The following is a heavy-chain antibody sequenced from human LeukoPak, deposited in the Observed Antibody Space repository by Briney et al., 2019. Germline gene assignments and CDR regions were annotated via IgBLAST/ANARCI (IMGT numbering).Heavy chain of an antibody. V-gene: IGHV4-39*01. CDR1: GGSISNSYYY. CDR3: ARYYGSGRDGDY. Sequence: SEALSLTCIVSGGSISNSYYYWGWIRQPPGRGLEGIGSNFYDGSSDYNPSLESRVTISVNTSKNKFSLKVNSVTAADTAVYFCARYYGSGRDGDYWGQGTLVTVSS. CDR2: NFYDGSS. D-gene: IGHD3-10*01. J-gene: IGHJ4*02.